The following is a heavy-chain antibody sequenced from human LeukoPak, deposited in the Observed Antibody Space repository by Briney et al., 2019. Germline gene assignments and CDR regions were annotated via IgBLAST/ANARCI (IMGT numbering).Heavy chain of an antibody. CDR2: ISSSGSTI. J-gene: IGHJ4*02. CDR3: ARDSSGWPFDY. V-gene: IGHV3-48*03. D-gene: IGHD6-19*01. Sequence: GGSLRLSCAASGFTFSSYEMNWVRQAPGKGLEWVSYISSSGSTIYHADSVKGRFTISRDNAKNSLYLQMNSLRAEDTAVYYCARDSSGWPFDYWGQGTLVTVSS. CDR1: GFTFSSYE.